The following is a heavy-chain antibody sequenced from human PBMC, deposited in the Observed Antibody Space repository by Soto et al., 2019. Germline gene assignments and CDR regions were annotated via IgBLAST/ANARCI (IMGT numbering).Heavy chain of an antibody. CDR3: ARQSGLRYFDWLFPNYYYYGMDV. V-gene: IGHV4-31*03. Sequence: PSETLSLTCTVSGGSISSGGYYWSWIRQHPGKGLEWIGYIYYSGSTYYNPSLKSRVTISVDTSKNQFSLKLSSVTAADTAVYYCARQSGLRYFDWLFPNYYYYGMDVWGQGTTVTVSS. D-gene: IGHD3-9*01. J-gene: IGHJ6*02. CDR2: IYYSGST. CDR1: GGSISSGGYY.